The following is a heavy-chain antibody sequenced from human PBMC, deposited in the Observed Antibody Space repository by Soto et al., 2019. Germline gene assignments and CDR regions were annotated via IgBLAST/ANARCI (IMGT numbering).Heavy chain of an antibody. D-gene: IGHD6-6*01. CDR1: GFTVSSNY. CDR3: ALEVGGQQLVLYWGSDV. J-gene: IGHJ6*02. V-gene: IGHV3-53*02. Sequence: EVQRVENGGGLIPPGGSLRLSCAASGFTVSSNYMSWVSQAPGKGLEWVSVIYSGGSTYYSDSVKGRFTISRDNSMNTLYFQMTCRRAEDTAVYYCALEVGGQQLVLYWGSDVGGQVTMVTVS. CDR2: IYSGGST.